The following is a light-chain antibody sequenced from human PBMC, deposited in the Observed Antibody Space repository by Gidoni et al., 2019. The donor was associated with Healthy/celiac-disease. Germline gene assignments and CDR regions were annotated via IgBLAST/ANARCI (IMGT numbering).Light chain of an antibody. J-gene: IGLJ2*01. V-gene: IGLV1-51*01. CDR3: GTWDSSLSAVV. CDR2: DNN. CDR1: SSNIGNNY. Sequence: QSVFTPPPPVSAAPGQKVTISCSGSSSNIGNNYVSWYQQLPGTAPKLLIYDNNKRPSGIPDRFSGSKSGTSATLGITGLQTGDEADYYCGTWDSSLSAVVFGGGTKLTVL.